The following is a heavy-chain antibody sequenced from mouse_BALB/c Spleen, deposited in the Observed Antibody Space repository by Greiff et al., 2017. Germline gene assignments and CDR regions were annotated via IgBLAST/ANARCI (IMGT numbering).Heavy chain of an antibody. V-gene: IGHV14-3*02. CDR2: IDPANGNT. Sequence: EVQLVESGAELVKPGASVKLSCTASGFNIKDTYMHWVKQRPEQGLEWIGRIDPANGNTKYDPKFQGKATITADTSSNTAYLQLSSLTSEDTAVYYCARVATAPYYAMDYWGQGTSVTVSS. J-gene: IGHJ4*01. D-gene: IGHD1-1*01. CDR3: ARVATAPYYAMDY. CDR1: GFNIKDTY.